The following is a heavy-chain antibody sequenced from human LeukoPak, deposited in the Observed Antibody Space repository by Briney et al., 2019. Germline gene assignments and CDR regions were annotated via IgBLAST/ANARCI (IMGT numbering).Heavy chain of an antibody. CDR1: GGSLSSRNYC. J-gene: IGHJ4*02. Sequence: SETLSLTCSVSGGSLSSRNYCWGWTRQPPAKGLEWNVSISYSGSTHCNPSLQRRVTILVETPKHPCSLRVGSVTAADTALYYCARHLAYDFWSGPSPSFDYWGQGALVTVSS. CDR2: ISYSGST. D-gene: IGHD3-3*01. V-gene: IGHV4-39*01. CDR3: ARHLAYDFWSGPSPSFDY.